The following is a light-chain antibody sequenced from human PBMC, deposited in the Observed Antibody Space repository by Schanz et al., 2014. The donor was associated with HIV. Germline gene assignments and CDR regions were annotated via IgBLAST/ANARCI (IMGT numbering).Light chain of an antibody. CDR3: QQYGSSSWT. CDR1: QSVRSN. Sequence: EIVLTQSPGTLSLSPGERATLSCRASQSVRSNLAWYQQKPGQAPRLLMYGASTRATGIPDRFSGSGSGTDFSLTISRLEPEDFAVYYCQQYGSSSWTFGQGTKVEIK. J-gene: IGKJ1*01. CDR2: GAS. V-gene: IGKV3-20*01.